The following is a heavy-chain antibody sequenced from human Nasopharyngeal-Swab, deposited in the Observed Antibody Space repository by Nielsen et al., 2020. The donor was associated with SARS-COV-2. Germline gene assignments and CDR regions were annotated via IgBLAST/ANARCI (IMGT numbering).Heavy chain of an antibody. CDR2: IYSGGST. CDR3: ATEGWEDDAFDI. CDR1: GFTVSSNY. Sequence: GESLKISCAASGFTVSSNYMSWVRQAPGKGLEWVSVIYSGGSTYYADSVKGRFTISRHNSKNTLYLQMNSPRAEDTAVYYCATEGWEDDAFDIWGQGTMVTVSS. J-gene: IGHJ3*02. V-gene: IGHV3-53*04. D-gene: IGHD1-26*01.